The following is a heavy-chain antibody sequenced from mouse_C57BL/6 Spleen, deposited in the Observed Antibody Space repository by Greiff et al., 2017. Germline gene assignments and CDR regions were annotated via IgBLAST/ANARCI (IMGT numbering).Heavy chain of an antibody. V-gene: IGHV1-15*01. J-gene: IGHJ2*01. D-gene: IGHD1-1*01. Sequence: QVQLQQSGAELVRPGASVPLSCKASGYTFTDYEMHWVKQTPVHGLEWIGAIDPETGGTAYNQKFKGKAILTADKSSSTAYMELRSLTSEDSAVYDGKRREGSSSCGRWGEGTTLTVSS. CDR3: KRREGSSSCGR. CDR2: IDPETGGT. CDR1: GYTFTDYE.